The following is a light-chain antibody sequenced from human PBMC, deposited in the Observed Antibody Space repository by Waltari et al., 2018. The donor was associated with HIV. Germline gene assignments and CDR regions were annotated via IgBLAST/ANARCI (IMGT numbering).Light chain of an antibody. Sequence: QSALTQPRSVSGSPGQSVTISCTGTSSVVGRYNYVSWYQHHPGKAPKLMIYDVSKRPSGVPDRFSGSKSGNTASLTISGLQAEDEAAYYCCSYAGSYPSVFGAGTEVTVL. J-gene: IGLJ1*01. CDR1: SSVVGRYNY. CDR2: DVS. V-gene: IGLV2-11*01. CDR3: CSYAGSYPSV.